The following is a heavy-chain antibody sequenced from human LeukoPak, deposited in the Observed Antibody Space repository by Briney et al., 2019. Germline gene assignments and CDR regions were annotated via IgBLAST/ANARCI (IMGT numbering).Heavy chain of an antibody. V-gene: IGHV1-2*02. CDR3: ARDLGSVAGSYYYYGMDV. CDR1: GYTFTGYY. J-gene: IGHJ6*02. Sequence: ASVKVSCKASGYTFTGYYMHWVRQAPGQGLGWMGWINPNSGGTHYAQKFQGRVTMTRDTSVSTAYMELSRLRSDDTAVFYCARDLGSVAGSYYYYGMDVWGQGTTVTVSS. D-gene: IGHD6-19*01. CDR2: INPNSGGT.